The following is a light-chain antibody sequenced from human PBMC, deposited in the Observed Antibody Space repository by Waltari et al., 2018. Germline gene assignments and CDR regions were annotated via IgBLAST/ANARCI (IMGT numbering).Light chain of an antibody. Sequence: EIVLPQSPGTLSLSPGESATLACRASQSVGRSLAWYQQKPGQAPRLLIYDASRRATGIPDRFSGSGSGTDFSLTISRLEPEDFAVYYCQHYVRLPATFGQGTKVEI. CDR1: QSVGRS. CDR3: QHYVRLPAT. CDR2: DAS. V-gene: IGKV3-20*01. J-gene: IGKJ1*01.